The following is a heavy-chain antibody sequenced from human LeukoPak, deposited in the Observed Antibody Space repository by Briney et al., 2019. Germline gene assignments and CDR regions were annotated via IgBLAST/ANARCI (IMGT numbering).Heavy chain of an antibody. V-gene: IGHV4-59*01. J-gene: IGHJ2*01. CDR1: GRSISSYY. D-gene: IGHD6-13*01. CDR2: IYYNGST. Sequence: SETLSLTCTVSGRSISSYYWNWIRQPPGKGLEWIGYIYYNGSTNYNPSLKSRVTISVDTSKNRFSLKLSSVTAADTAVYYCARTYGSSGLGYFDLWGRGTLVTVSS. CDR3: ARTYGSSGLGYFDL.